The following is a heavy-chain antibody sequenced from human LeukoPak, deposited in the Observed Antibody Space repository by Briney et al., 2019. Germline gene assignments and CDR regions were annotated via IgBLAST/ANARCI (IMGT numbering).Heavy chain of an antibody. Sequence: GGSLRLSCAASGFTFDDYAMHWVRQAPGKGLEWVSGIRWNSGSIGYADSVKGRFTISRDNAKNSLYLQMNSLRAEDMALYYCAKDIGIVGATSAFDIWGQGTMVTVSS. CDR2: IRWNSGSI. D-gene: IGHD1-26*01. CDR1: GFTFDDYA. J-gene: IGHJ3*02. CDR3: AKDIGIVGATSAFDI. V-gene: IGHV3-9*03.